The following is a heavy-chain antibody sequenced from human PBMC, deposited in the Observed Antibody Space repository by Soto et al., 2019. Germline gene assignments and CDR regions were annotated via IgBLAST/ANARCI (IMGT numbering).Heavy chain of an antibody. V-gene: IGHV3-64*01. CDR2: ISSNGGST. CDR3: ARLNPIAAAFDY. J-gene: IGHJ4*02. Sequence: PGGSLRLSCAASGFTFSSYAMHWVRQAPGKGLEYVSAISSNGGSTHYANSVKGRFTISRDNSKNTLYLQMGSLRAEDMAVYYCARLNPIAAAFDYWGQGTLVTAPQ. D-gene: IGHD6-13*01. CDR1: GFTFSSYA.